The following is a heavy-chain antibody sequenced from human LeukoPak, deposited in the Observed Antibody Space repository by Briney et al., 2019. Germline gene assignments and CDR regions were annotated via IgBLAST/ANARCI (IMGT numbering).Heavy chain of an antibody. V-gene: IGHV3-30*18. CDR1: GFSFISYG. CDR2: ISDDGRNK. J-gene: IGHJ4*02. CDR3: AKRPSDYSDYVTYFDY. Sequence: PPGGSLRLSCAASGFSFISYGMHWVRQAPGKGPEWVGVISDDGRNKKYADSVKGRFTISRDNSKDTLYLQMNSLRDEDTAVYYCAKRPSDYSDYVTYFDYWGQGTLVTVSS. D-gene: IGHD4-11*01.